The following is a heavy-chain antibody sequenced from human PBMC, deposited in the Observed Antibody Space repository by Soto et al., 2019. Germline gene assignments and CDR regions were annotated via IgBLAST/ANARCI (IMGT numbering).Heavy chain of an antibody. Sequence: EVQLVESGGGLVQPGGSLRLSCAASGFTVSSNYMSWVRQAPGKGLEWVSVIYSGGSTYYADSVKGRYTISRDNCKNTLYLQMNSLRAEDTAVYYCARDYGDYVYRYFDLWGRGTLVTVSS. V-gene: IGHV3-66*01. D-gene: IGHD4-17*01. CDR3: ARDYGDYVYRYFDL. CDR2: IYSGGST. J-gene: IGHJ2*01. CDR1: GFTVSSNY.